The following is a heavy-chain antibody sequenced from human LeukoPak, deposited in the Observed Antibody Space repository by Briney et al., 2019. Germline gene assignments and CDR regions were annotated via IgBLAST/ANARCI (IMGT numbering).Heavy chain of an antibody. CDR3: ARLPGIAAV. D-gene: IGHD6-13*01. CDR1: GGSTSRYY. CDR2: IHYSGSA. J-gene: IGHJ4*02. V-gene: IGHV4-59*08. Sequence: SETLSLTCTVSGGSTSRYYWSWIRQPPGKSLEWIGYIHYSGSATYNPSLKSRVTISIDTSKNHFSLNLRSVTAADTAVYYCARLPGIAAVWGQGTLVTVSS.